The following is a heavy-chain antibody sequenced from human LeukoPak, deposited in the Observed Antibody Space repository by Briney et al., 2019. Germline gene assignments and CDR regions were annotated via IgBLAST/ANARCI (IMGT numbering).Heavy chain of an antibody. Sequence: GGSLRLSCAASGFTFSSYGMHWVRQAPGKGLEWVAVISYDGSNKYYADSVKGRFTISRDNSKNTLYLQMNSLRAEDTAVYYCANAQYSSGWQTQDDYWAREPWSPSPQ. CDR2: ISYDGSNK. V-gene: IGHV3-30*18. D-gene: IGHD6-19*01. CDR1: GFTFSSYG. CDR3: ANAQYSSGWQTQDDY. J-gene: IGHJ4*02.